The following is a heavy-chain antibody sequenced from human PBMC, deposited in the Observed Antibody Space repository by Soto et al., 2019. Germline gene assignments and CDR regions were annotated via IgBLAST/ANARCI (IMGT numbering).Heavy chain of an antibody. CDR1: GGTFNSYA. CDR2: TIPMFGTT. CDR3: TRCGIRYHSIGYYLGIDGMDV. Sequence: QVQLVQSGAEVKKPESSVRVSCKASGGTFNSYAITWVRQAPGQGLEWMGGTIPMFGTTNYAEKFQGRVTISADDSTNTAYMELSSLRSEDMAVYYCTRCGIRYHSIGYYLGIDGMDVWGQGTKVIVSS. V-gene: IGHV1-69*12. D-gene: IGHD3-22*01. J-gene: IGHJ6*02.